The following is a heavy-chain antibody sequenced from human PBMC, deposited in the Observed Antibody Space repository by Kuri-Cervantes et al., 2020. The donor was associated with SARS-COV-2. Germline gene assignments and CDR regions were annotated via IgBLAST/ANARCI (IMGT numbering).Heavy chain of an antibody. CDR2: IKQDGSEK. CDR3: ARDGPSWGGAVVDYFDY. Sequence: LSLTCEASGFTFSTYWINWVRQAPGKGLEWVANIKQDGSEKYYVDSVKGRFTISRDNAKNSLYLQMNSLRAEDTAVYYCARDGPSWGGAVVDYFDYWGQGTLVTVSS. CDR1: GFTFSTYW. V-gene: IGHV3-7*01. J-gene: IGHJ4*02. D-gene: IGHD2-15*01.